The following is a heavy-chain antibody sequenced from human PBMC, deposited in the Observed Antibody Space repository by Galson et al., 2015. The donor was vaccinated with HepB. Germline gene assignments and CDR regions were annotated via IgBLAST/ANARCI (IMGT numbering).Heavy chain of an antibody. CDR1: GFTFSSYA. Sequence: SLRLSCAASGFTFSSYAMSWVRQAPGKGLEWVSAISGSGGSTYYADSVKGRFTISRDNSKNTLYRQMNSLRAEDTAVYYCAKVDDFWSGYMDVWGKGTTVTVSS. J-gene: IGHJ6*03. CDR3: AKVDDFWSGYMDV. D-gene: IGHD3-3*01. CDR2: ISGSGGST. V-gene: IGHV3-23*01.